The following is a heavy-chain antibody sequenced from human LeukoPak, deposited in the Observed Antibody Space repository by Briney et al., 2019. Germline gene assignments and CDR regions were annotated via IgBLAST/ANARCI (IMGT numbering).Heavy chain of an antibody. CDR2: IYYSGST. V-gene: IGHV4-31*03. CDR1: GGSISSGGYY. CDR3: AGDGDPYAFDI. Sequence: SETLSLTCTVSGGSISSGGYYWSWIRQHPGKGLEWIGYIYYSGSTYYNPSLKSRVTISVDTPKNQFSLKLSSVTAADTAVYYCAGDGDPYAFDIWGQGSMVTVSS. D-gene: IGHD7-27*01. J-gene: IGHJ3*02.